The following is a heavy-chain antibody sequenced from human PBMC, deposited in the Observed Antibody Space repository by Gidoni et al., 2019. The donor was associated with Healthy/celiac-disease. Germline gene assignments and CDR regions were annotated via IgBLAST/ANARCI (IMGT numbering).Heavy chain of an antibody. V-gene: IGHV3-53*01. J-gene: IGHJ6*02. CDR1: GFTVSSNY. D-gene: IGHD3-10*01. CDR2: IYSGGST. Sequence: EVQLVESGGGLIQPGGSLRLSCAASGFTVSSNYMSWVRQAPGKGLEWVSVIYSGGSTYYADSVKGRFTISRDNSKNTLYLQMNSLRAEDTAVYYCARGDYYGSGDMDVWGQGTTVTVSS. CDR3: ARGDYYGSGDMDV.